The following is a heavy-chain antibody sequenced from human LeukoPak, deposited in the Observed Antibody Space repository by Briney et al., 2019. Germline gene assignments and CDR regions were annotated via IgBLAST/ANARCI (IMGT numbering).Heavy chain of an antibody. CDR3: ARDTRDPAAAGHNWFDP. D-gene: IGHD6-13*01. J-gene: IGHJ5*02. CDR1: GGTFSSYA. CDR2: IIPIFGTA. Sequence: GASVKVSCKASGGTFSSYAISWVRQAPGQGLEWMGGIIPIFGTANYAQKFQGRVTITADKSTSTAYMELSGLRSEDTAVYYCARDTRDPAAAGHNWFDPWGQGTLVTVSS. V-gene: IGHV1-69*06.